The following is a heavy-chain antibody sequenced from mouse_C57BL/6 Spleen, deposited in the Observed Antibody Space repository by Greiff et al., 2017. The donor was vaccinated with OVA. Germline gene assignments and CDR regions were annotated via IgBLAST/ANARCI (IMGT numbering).Heavy chain of an antibody. CDR3: ARGVSPSAY. CDR2: ISYDGSN. D-gene: IGHD2-2*01. J-gene: IGHJ3*01. CDR1: GYSITSGYY. V-gene: IGHV3-6*01. Sequence: DVQLQESGPGLVKPSQSLSLTCSVTGYSITSGYYWNWIRQFPGNKLEWMGYISYDGSNNYNPSLKNRISITRDTSKNQFFLKLNSVTTEDTATYYCARGVSPSAYWGQGTLVTVSA.